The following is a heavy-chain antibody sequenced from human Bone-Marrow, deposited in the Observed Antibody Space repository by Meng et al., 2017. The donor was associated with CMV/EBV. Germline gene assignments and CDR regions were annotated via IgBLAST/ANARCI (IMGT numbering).Heavy chain of an antibody. CDR3: ARDYGIVVVPAAIQNDY. J-gene: IGHJ4*02. V-gene: IGHV1-18*04. D-gene: IGHD2-2*01. Sequence: ASVKVSCKASGYTFTGYYMHWVRQAPGQGLEWMGWISAYNGNTNYAQKLQGRVTMTTDTSTSTAYMELRSLRSDDTAVYYCARDYGIVVVPAAIQNDYWDQGTLVTVSS. CDR1: GYTFTGYY. CDR2: ISAYNGNT.